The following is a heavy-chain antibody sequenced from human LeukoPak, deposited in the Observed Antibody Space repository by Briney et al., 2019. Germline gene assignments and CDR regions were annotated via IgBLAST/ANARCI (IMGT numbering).Heavy chain of an antibody. CDR1: GSTFSSYA. J-gene: IGHJ4*02. D-gene: IGHD3-10*01. V-gene: IGHV3-64D*06. CDR2: ISSNGGST. CDR3: VKDPHYYGSGSYPTLGY. Sequence: GGSLRLSCSASGSTFSSYAMHWVRQAPGKGLEYVSAISSNGGSTYYADSVKGRFTISRDNPKNTLYLQMSSLRAEDTAVYYCVKDPHYYGSGSYPTLGYWGQGTLVTVSS.